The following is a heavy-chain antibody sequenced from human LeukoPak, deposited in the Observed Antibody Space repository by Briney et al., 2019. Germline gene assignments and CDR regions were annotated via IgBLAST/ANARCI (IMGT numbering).Heavy chain of an antibody. CDR3: ARSSGSYSSLFYMHV. Sequence: ASVKVSCKTSGYTFNSYYMHWVRQAPGQGLEWVGIINPTGDPTTYAQKFQGGVTMTSDMSTSTVYMELSSLRSEDTAVYYCARSSGSYSSLFYMHVWGKGTTVTVSS. J-gene: IGHJ6*03. CDR1: GYTFNSYY. D-gene: IGHD3-22*01. CDR2: INPTGDPT. V-gene: IGHV1-46*02.